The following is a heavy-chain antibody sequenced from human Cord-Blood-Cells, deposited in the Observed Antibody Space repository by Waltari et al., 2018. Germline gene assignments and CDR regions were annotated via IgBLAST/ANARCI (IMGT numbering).Heavy chain of an antibody. J-gene: IGHJ4*02. CDR3: ARVPRPFYCSGGSCYFDY. Sequence: QVQLVQSGAEVKKPGASVKVSCKASGYTFTSYGINWVRQAPGQGLEWMGWISAYNGNTNYAQKLQGRVTMPTDTSTSTAYMELRSLRSDDTAVYYCARVPRPFYCSGGSCYFDYWGQGTLVTVSS. CDR1: GYTFTSYG. D-gene: IGHD2-15*01. CDR2: ISAYNGNT. V-gene: IGHV1-18*01.